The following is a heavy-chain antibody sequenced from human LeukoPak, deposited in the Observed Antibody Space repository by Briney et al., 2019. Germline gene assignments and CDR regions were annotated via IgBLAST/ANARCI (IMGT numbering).Heavy chain of an antibody. CDR2: ISSSGSTI. J-gene: IGHJ6*02. V-gene: IGHV3-11*01. CDR3: ARDGEGYYGSGSYFQPYDYDYGLDV. D-gene: IGHD3-10*01. CDR1: GFTSSDYY. Sequence: GGSLRLSCAASGFTSSDYYMGCIRHAPEKGLEWVSYISSSGSTIYYAHFVKGRFPISRDNAKNPLYLQMNSLRAEDTAVYYCARDGEGYYGSGSYFQPYDYDYGLDVWGQGTTVTVS.